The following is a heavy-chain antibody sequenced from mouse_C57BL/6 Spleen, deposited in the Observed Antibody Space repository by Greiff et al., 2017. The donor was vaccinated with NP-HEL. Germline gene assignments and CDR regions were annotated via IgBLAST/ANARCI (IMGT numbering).Heavy chain of an antibody. Sequence: EVKLMESGEGLVKPGGSLKLSCAASGFTFSSYAMSWVRQTPEKRLEWVAYISSGGDYIYYADTVKGRFTISRDNARNTLYLQMSSLKSEDTAMYYCTRDSNQLAWFAYWGQGTLVTVSA. J-gene: IGHJ3*01. CDR1: GFTFSSYA. V-gene: IGHV5-9-1*02. CDR3: TRDSNQLAWFAY. CDR2: ISSGGDYI. D-gene: IGHD2-5*01.